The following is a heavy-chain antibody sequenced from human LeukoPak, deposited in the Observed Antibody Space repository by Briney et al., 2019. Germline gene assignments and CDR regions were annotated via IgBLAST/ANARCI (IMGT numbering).Heavy chain of an antibody. V-gene: IGHV4-39*01. J-gene: IGHJ6*02. CDR2: IYYSGST. Sequence: SETLSLTCTVSGGSISGSSYYWVWIRQPPGKGLEWIGSIYYSGSTYYNPSLKSRVTISVDTSQNQFSLKLSSVTAADTAVYYCARGSVDGMDVWGQGTTVTVSS. CDR1: GGSISGSSYY. CDR3: ARGSVDGMDV.